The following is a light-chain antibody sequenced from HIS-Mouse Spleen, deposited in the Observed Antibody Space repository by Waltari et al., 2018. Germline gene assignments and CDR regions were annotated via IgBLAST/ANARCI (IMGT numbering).Light chain of an antibody. CDR2: DDS. Sequence: SYVLTQPPSVSVAPGQTARITCGGNNIGSKSVHWYQQKPGQAPVLVVYDDSDRPSGIHGRFSGSKSGNTATLTISRVEAGDEADYYCQVWDSSSDRVFGTGTKVTVL. CDR3: QVWDSSSDRV. J-gene: IGLJ1*01. V-gene: IGLV3-21*02. CDR1: NIGSKS.